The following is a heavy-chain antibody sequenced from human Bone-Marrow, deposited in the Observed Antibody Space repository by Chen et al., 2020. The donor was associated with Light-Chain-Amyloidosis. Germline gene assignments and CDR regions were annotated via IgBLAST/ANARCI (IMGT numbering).Heavy chain of an antibody. CDR3: AGRSGRDGY. V-gene: IGHV3-23*01. D-gene: IGHD3-10*01. CDR1: GFTFTNYG. Sequence: EVQLLESGGGLVQPGGSLRLSCAASGFTFTNYGMTWVRQAPGKGLEWLSSIREGGDATNYADSVKGRFTISRDNSKNTLYLLINGLRADDTAVYYCAGRSGRDGYWGQGTLVTVSS. J-gene: IGHJ4*02. CDR2: IREGGDAT.